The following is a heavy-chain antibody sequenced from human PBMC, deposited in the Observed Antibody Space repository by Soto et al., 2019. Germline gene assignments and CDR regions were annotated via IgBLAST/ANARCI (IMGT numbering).Heavy chain of an antibody. D-gene: IGHD2-15*01. J-gene: IGHJ6*02. CDR1: GGSISSYY. CDR2: VFYSGSI. Sequence: SETLSLTCNVSGGSISSYYWSWIRQPPGEGLEWIGYVFYSGSINYNPSLKSRVTISVDTSKNQFSLKLSSVTAADTAVYYCARESPGAVVGYYYYRMDVWGQGTTVTVSS. CDR3: ARESPGAVVGYYYYRMDV. V-gene: IGHV4-59*01.